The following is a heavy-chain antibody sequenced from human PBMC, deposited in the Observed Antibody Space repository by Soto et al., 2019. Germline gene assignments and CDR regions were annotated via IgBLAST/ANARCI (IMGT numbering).Heavy chain of an antibody. CDR1: GGTFSSYA. V-gene: IGHV1-69*13. D-gene: IGHD3-10*01. J-gene: IGHJ6*02. CDR3: ARDLAGVDGSGSYYSLPYYYYYGMDV. CDR2: VIPIFGTA. Sequence: ASVKVSCKASGGTFSSYAISWVRQAPGQGLEWMGGVIPIFGTANYAQKFQGRVTITADESASTAYMELSSLRSEDTAVYYCARDLAGVDGSGSYYSLPYYYYYGMDVWGQGTTVTVSS.